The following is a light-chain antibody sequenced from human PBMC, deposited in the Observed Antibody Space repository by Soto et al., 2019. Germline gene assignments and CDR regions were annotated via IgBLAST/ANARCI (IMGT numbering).Light chain of an antibody. CDR3: QQLNSYPALT. V-gene: IGKV1-9*01. CDR1: QGISSY. CDR2: AAS. J-gene: IGKJ4*01. Sequence: DIQLTQSPSFLSASVGDRVTITCRASQGISSYLAWYQQKPGKATKLLIYAASTLQSGVPSRFIGSGSGTEFTLTISSLQTDDFATYYCQQLNSYPALTFGGGTKVEIK.